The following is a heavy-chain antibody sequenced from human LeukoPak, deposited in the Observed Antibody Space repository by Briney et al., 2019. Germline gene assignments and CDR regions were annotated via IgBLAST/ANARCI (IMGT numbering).Heavy chain of an antibody. CDR1: GGSISSYY. CDR2: IYCSGST. D-gene: IGHD1-26*01. CDR3: ARQGSGGRAFDI. J-gene: IGHJ3*02. Sequence: SETLSLTCIVSGGSISSYYWSWIREPPGKGLEWIGYIYCSGSTNSNPSPKSRVTISLETSKSQFSLNMTSVTAADTAVYYFARQGSGGRAFDIWGQGTMVTVSS. V-gene: IGHV4-59*08.